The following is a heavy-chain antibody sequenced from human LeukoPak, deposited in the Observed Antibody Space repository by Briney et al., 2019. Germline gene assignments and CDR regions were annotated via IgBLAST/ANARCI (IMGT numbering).Heavy chain of an antibody. V-gene: IGHV3-48*03. CDR3: AELGITMIGGV. CDR2: ISSSGSTI. Sequence: RPGGSLRLSCVASGFTFSNYDMNWVRQAPGKGLEWVSYISSSGSTIYYADSVKGRFTISRDNAKNSLYLQMNSLRAEDTAVYYCAELGITMIGGVWGKGTTVTISS. D-gene: IGHD3-10*02. J-gene: IGHJ6*04. CDR1: GFTFSNYD.